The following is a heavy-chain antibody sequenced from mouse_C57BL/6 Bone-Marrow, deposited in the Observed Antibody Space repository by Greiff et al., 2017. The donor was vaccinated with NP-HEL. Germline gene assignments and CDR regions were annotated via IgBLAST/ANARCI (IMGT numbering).Heavy chain of an antibody. CDR3: ARAVYYGYQAWFAY. D-gene: IGHD2-2*01. V-gene: IGHV1-81*01. J-gene: IGHJ3*01. Sequence: VQLRESGAELARPGASVKLSCKASGYTFTSYGISWVKQRTGQGLEWIGEIYPRSGSTYYNEKFKGKATLTADKSSSTAYMELRSLTSEDSAVYFCARAVYYGYQAWFAYWGQGTLVTVSA. CDR1: GYTFTSYG. CDR2: IYPRSGST.